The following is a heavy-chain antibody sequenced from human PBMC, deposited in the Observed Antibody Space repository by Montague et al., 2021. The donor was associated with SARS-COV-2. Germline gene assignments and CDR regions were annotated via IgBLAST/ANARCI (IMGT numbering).Heavy chain of an antibody. Sequence: SETRSLTCTASGGSISSYYWSWIRQPPGKGMEWIGYSYYSGSTNYNPSLKSRVTISVDTSKNKFSLKLSSVTAADSAVYYCARVFPRWLQFDPYFDYWGQGTLVTVSS. D-gene: IGHD5-24*01. CDR1: GGSISSYY. CDR3: ARVFPRWLQFDPYFDY. V-gene: IGHV4-59*01. CDR2: SYYSGST. J-gene: IGHJ4*02.